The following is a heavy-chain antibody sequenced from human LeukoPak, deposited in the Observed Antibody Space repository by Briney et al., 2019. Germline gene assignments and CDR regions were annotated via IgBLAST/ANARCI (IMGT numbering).Heavy chain of an antibody. J-gene: IGHJ4*02. CDR3: ARERRNYYDSSGYNFDY. Sequence: ASVKVSCKASGYTFTSYYMHWVRQAPGQGLEWMGIINPSGGSTSYAQKFQGRVTITADESTSTAYMELSSLRSEDTAVYYCARERRNYYDSSGYNFDYWGQGTLVTVSS. CDR1: GYTFTSYY. CDR2: INPSGGST. D-gene: IGHD3-22*01. V-gene: IGHV1-46*01.